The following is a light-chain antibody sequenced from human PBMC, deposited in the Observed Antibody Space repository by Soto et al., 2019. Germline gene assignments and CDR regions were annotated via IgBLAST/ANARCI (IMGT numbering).Light chain of an antibody. CDR2: AAS. J-gene: IGKJ1*01. Sequence: AIQMTQSPSSLSASVGDRVTITCRACQGIRNDLGWYQQKPGKAPKLLIYAASSLQSGVPSRFSGSGSGTDFTLTISSPQPEDFATYYCLQDYNYHWTFGQGTKVEI. CDR1: QGIRND. CDR3: LQDYNYHWT. V-gene: IGKV1-6*01.